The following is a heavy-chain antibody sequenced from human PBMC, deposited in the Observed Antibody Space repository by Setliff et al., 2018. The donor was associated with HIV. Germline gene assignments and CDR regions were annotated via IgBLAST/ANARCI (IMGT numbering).Heavy chain of an antibody. J-gene: IGHJ3*02. D-gene: IGHD3-3*01. CDR3: ARSKTFYDFWGGYYTHGAFKI. CDR2: IDHSGGT. CDR1: GGSFSGYY. V-gene: IGHV4-34*01. Sequence: SETLSLTCAVYGGSFSGYYWSWIRQTPGKGLERIGEIDHSGGTKYNPSLKSRVTISLDTSKNQFSLKLSSVTAADTAVYYCARSKTFYDFWGGYYTHGAFKIWGLGTMVTVSS.